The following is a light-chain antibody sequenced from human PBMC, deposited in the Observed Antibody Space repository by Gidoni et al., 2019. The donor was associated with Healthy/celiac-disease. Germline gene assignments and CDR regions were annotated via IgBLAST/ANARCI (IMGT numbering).Light chain of an antibody. Sequence: SVLTQPPAVSADPGQKVTNPCSGSSSNSGNNFVSWYQQLPGTAPKLLIYDNNKRPSGIPDRFSGSKSGPSAPLGITGLQTGDEADYYCGTWDSSLSAVVFGGGTKLTVL. V-gene: IGLV1-51*01. J-gene: IGLJ2*01. CDR3: GTWDSSLSAVV. CDR1: SSNSGNNF. CDR2: DNN.